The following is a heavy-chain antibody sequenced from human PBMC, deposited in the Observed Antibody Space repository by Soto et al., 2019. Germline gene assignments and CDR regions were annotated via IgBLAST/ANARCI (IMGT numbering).Heavy chain of an antibody. CDR1: GFTFSSYW. CDR3: LLGYCSGGSCPDY. V-gene: IGHV3-7*05. CDR2: IKQDGSEK. D-gene: IGHD2-15*01. Sequence: GGSLRLSCAASGFTFSSYWMSWVRQAPGKGLEWVANIKQDGSEKYYVDSVKGRFTISRDNAKNSLYLQMNSLRAEDTAVYYCLLGYCSGGSCPDYWGQGTLVTVSS. J-gene: IGHJ4*02.